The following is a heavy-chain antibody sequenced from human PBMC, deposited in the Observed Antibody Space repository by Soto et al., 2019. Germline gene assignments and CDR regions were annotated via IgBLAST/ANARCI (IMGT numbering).Heavy chain of an antibody. D-gene: IGHD2-15*01. Sequence: SETLSLTCSFSCDSISSVDYFWAWIRQPPGQALEYIGYIYKSATTYYNPSFESRVAISLDTSKSQFSLNVTSVTAADTAVYFCARGRYCLTGRCFPNWFDSWGQGTLVTVSS. J-gene: IGHJ5*01. CDR3: ARGRYCLTGRCFPNWFDS. CDR2: IYKSATT. CDR1: CDSISSVDYF. V-gene: IGHV4-30-4*01.